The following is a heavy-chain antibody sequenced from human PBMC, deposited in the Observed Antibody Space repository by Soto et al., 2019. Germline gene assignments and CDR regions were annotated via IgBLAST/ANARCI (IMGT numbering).Heavy chain of an antibody. CDR1: GFPFSSYG. V-gene: IGHV3-30*18. D-gene: IGHD3-22*01. CDR2: ISYDGSNK. CDR3: AQDPRLAPMIVVVSPYYFDD. Sequence: QVQLVESGGGVVQPGRSLRLSCAASGFPFSSYGMHLVRQAPGKGLEWLAVISYDGSNKYYADSVKGRFNISIDNSKNTRYLQMNSLRAEDAALYYCAQDPRLAPMIVVVSPYYFDDWGQGTLVTVSS. J-gene: IGHJ4*02.